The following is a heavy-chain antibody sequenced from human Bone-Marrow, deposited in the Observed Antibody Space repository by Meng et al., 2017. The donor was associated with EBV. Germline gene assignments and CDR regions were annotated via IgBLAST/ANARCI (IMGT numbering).Heavy chain of an antibody. J-gene: IGHJ5*02. V-gene: IGHV4-39*01. D-gene: IGHD5-18*01. CDR2: LSHSGTT. Sequence: QLQLPGPHHAMLNPSDTLSIPYTVSGKSIPTYTSYWGWIRQPPGKGLEWIGTLSHSGTTYYNPSLQSRVTISVDTSKNQFSLKMNSVTAADTAVYYCARRAASWFDPWGQGALVTVSS. CDR3: ARRAASWFDP. CDR1: GKSIPTYTSY.